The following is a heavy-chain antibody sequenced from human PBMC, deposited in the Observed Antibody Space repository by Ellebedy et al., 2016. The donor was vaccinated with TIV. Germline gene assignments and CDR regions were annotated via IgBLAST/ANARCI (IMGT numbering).Heavy chain of an antibody. Sequence: ASVKVSXKASGYTFTSYDINWVRQATGQGLEWMGWMNPNSGNTGYAQKFQGRVTMTEDTSTDTAYMELSSLRSEDTAVYYCATDLGRVRGVIILGPRSYYYGMDVWGQGTTVTVSS. J-gene: IGHJ6*02. V-gene: IGHV1-8*01. CDR3: ATDLGRVRGVIILGPRSYYYGMDV. D-gene: IGHD3-10*01. CDR2: MNPNSGNT. CDR1: GYTFTSYD.